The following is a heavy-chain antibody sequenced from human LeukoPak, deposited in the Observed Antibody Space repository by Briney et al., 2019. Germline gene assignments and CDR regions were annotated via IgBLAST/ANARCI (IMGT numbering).Heavy chain of an antibody. D-gene: IGHD1-26*01. CDR1: GYTFTSYD. CDR2: MNPNSGNT. Sequence: GASVKVSCKASGYTFTSYDINWVRQATAQGLEWMGWMNPNSGNTGYAQKFQGRVTMTRNTSISTAYMELSSLRSEDTAVYYCARASTLEPRIVGASGAFDIWGQGTMVTVSS. J-gene: IGHJ3*02. CDR3: ARASTLEPRIVGASGAFDI. V-gene: IGHV1-8*01.